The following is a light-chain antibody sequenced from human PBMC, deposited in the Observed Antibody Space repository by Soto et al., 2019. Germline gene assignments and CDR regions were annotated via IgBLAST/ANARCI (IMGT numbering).Light chain of an antibody. Sequence: DIRRSRPPSSVWASFGDRLTTTCGGSRHIGTWLVGYQQNPGKAPQFLSYAASSLQTGVPSRFSGSGSVTDFTLTISSLQPEDSATYYCQQANSFPFTFGQGTRLEI. CDR2: AAS. V-gene: IGKV1-12*01. CDR1: RHIGTW. CDR3: QQANSFPFT. J-gene: IGKJ2*01.